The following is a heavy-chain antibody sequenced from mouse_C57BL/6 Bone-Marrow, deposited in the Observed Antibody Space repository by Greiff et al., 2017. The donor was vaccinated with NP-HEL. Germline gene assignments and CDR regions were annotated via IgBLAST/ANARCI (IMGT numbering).Heavy chain of an antibody. J-gene: IGHJ3*01. CDR1: GYTFTSYG. V-gene: IGHV1-81*01. CDR3: ARGDYYGSSYGFAY. Sequence: VQRVESGAELARPGASVKLSCKASGYTFTSYGISWVKQRTGQGLEWIGEIYPRSGNTYYNEKFKGKATLTADKSSSTAYMELRSLTSEDSAVYFCARGDYYGSSYGFAYWGQGTLVTVSA. D-gene: IGHD1-1*01. CDR2: IYPRSGNT.